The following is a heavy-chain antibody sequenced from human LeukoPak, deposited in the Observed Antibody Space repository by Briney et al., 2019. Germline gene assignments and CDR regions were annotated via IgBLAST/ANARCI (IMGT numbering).Heavy chain of an antibody. CDR1: GGSFSGYY. V-gene: IGHV4-34*01. CDR2: INHSGST. D-gene: IGHD5-18*01. Sequence: SETLSLTCAVYGGSFSGYYWSGIRQPPGKGLEWIGEINHSGSTNYNSSLKSRVTMSVDTSKNQISLKLSSVTAADTAVYYCARAKEYGDNYGPGFGFDPWGQGTLVTVSS. J-gene: IGHJ5*02. CDR3: ARAKEYGDNYGPGFGFDP.